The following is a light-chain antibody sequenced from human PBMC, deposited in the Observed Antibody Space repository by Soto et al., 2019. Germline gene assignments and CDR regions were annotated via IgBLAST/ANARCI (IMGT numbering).Light chain of an antibody. V-gene: IGLV1-40*01. CDR1: SSNIGAGYD. CDR3: QSYASSLTLRV. Sequence: QSVLTQPPSVSGAPGQRVTISCTGSSSNIGAGYDVHSYQQLPGTAPKLLIYANSNRPSGVPDRFSASKSGTSASLAITGLHAEDEPDYYCQSYASSLTLRVFGTGTKLTVL. CDR2: ANS. J-gene: IGLJ1*01.